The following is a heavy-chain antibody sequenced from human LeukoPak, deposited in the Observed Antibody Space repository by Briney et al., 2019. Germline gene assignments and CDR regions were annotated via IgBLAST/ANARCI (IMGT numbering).Heavy chain of an antibody. CDR3: ARTITGTLDY. Sequence: GASVKVSCKTSGGTFSSYAISWVRQAPGQGLEWMGGIIPIFGTANYAQKFQGRVTITTDESTSTAYMELSSLRSEDTAVYYCARTITGTLDYWGQGTLVTVSS. V-gene: IGHV1-69*05. CDR2: IIPIFGTA. CDR1: GGTFSSYA. D-gene: IGHD1-7*01. J-gene: IGHJ4*02.